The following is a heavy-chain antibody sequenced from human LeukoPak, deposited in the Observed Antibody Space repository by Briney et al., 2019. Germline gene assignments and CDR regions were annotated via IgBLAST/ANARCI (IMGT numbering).Heavy chain of an antibody. Sequence: YPGRSLRLSCAASGFTFSSYAMHWVRQAPGKGLERVAVISYDGSNKYYADSVKGRFTISRDNSKNTLYLQMNSLRAEDTAVYYCARERYSGYDRGDLGYWGQGTLVTVSS. V-gene: IGHV3-30*01. D-gene: IGHD5-12*01. CDR1: GFTFSSYA. CDR3: ARERYSGYDRGDLGY. CDR2: ISYDGSNK. J-gene: IGHJ4*02.